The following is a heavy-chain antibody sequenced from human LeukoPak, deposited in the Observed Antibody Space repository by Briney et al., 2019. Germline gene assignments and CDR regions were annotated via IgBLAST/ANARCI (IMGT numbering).Heavy chain of an antibody. CDR2: INPSGGST. D-gene: IGHD1-1*01. J-gene: IGHJ5*02. Sequence: GASVKVSCKASGYTFTSYYMHWVRQAPGQGLEWMGIINPSGGSTSYAQKFQGRVTMSVDTSKNQFSLKLSSVTAADTAVYYCAREPGTTRGNWFDPWGQGTLVTVSS. CDR1: GYTFTSYY. V-gene: IGHV1-46*01. CDR3: AREPGTTRGNWFDP.